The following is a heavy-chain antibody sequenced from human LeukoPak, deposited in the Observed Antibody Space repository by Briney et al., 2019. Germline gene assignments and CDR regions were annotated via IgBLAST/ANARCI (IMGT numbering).Heavy chain of an antibody. CDR3: AKGGKWDVTPFDY. J-gene: IGHJ4*02. Sequence: GGSLRLSCAASGFTFTSYSMNWVRQAPGKGLEWVSTISGGGGSTYHADSVKGRFTISRDNSKNTLYLQVNSLRAEDTAVYYCAKGGKWDVTPFDYWGQGTLVTVSS. D-gene: IGHD1-26*01. CDR1: GFTFTSYS. V-gene: IGHV3-23*01. CDR2: ISGGGGST.